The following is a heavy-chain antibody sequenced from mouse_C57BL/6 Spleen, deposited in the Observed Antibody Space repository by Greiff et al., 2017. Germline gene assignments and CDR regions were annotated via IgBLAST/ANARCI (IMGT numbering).Heavy chain of an antibody. CDR2: SRNKANDYTT. V-gene: IGHV7-1*01. Sequence: EVNLVESGGGLVQSGRSLRLSCATSGFTFSDFYMEWVRQAPGKGLEWIAASRNKANDYTTEYSASVKGRFIVSRDTSQSILYLQMNALRAEDTAIYYCARDPGAMDYWGQGTSVTVSS. CDR3: ARDPGAMDY. J-gene: IGHJ4*01. CDR1: GFTFSDFY.